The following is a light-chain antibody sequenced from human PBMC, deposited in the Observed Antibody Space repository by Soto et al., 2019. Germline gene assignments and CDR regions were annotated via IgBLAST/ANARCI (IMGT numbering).Light chain of an antibody. CDR2: GAS. CDR3: QQYGSSLLT. Sequence: EIVLTQSPGTLSLSRGERASLSCRASQSVSSEKLAWYQQKLGQAPRLLIFGASGRATGIPERFSGSGSGTDFSLTISRLEPEDSAVYYCQQYGSSLLTFGGGTKVDIK. J-gene: IGKJ4*01. CDR1: QSVSSEK. V-gene: IGKV3-20*01.